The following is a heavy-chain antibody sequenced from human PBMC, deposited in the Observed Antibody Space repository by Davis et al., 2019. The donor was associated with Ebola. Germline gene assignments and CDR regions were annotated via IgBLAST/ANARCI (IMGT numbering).Heavy chain of an antibody. CDR2: IRSKANSYAT. V-gene: IGHV3-73*01. CDR1: GFTFSGSS. CDR3: TSTLGGMDV. D-gene: IGHD7-27*01. Sequence: GESLKISCAASGFTFSGSSMHWVRQASGKGLEWVGRIRSKANSYATAYAASVKGRFTISRVDSKNTAYLQMNSLKNEDTAVYYCTSTLGGMDVWGQGTTVTVSS. J-gene: IGHJ6*02.